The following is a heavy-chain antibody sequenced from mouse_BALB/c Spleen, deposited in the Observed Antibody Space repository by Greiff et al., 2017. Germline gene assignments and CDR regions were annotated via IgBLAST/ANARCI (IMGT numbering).Heavy chain of an antibody. CDR2: ISTYYGNT. D-gene: IGHD1-1*01. CDR3: ARGRDYYGSSLLDY. Sequence: QVQLKESGPELVRPGVSVKISCKGSSYTFTDYAMHWVKQSHAKSLEWIGVISTYYGNTNYNQKFKGKATMTVDKSSSTAYMELARLTSEDSAVYYCARGRDYYGSSLLDYWGQGTTLTVSS. CDR1: SYTFTDYA. V-gene: IGHV1-67*01. J-gene: IGHJ2*01.